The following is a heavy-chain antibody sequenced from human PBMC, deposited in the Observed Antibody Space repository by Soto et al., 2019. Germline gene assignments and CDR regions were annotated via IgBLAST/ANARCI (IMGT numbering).Heavy chain of an antibody. CDR1: GHTFTSYD. CDR2: MNLNSGNT. CDR3: ARELASSSGMDV. D-gene: IGHD2-2*01. Sequence: GASVKVSCKASGHTFTSYDINWVRQATGQGLEWMGWMNLNSGNTGYAQKFQGRVTMTRNTPISTAYMELSSLRSEDTAVYYCARELASSSGMDVWGQGTTVTVSS. J-gene: IGHJ6*02. V-gene: IGHV1-8*01.